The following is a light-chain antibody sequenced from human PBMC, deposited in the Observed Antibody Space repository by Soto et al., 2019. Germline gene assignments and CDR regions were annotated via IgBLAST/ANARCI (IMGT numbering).Light chain of an antibody. Sequence: DIQMTQSPSSLSTSVGQRVSFTCRASQNISDYLNWYQQQPGKPPSLLIYVSSALQSGVPSRFSGSGAGTDFTLTIKNVQTDYFATYYCQQSYNTTDTFGPGTKLEFK. CDR1: QNISDY. CDR3: QQSYNTTDT. V-gene: IGKV1-39*01. J-gene: IGKJ2*01. CDR2: VSS.